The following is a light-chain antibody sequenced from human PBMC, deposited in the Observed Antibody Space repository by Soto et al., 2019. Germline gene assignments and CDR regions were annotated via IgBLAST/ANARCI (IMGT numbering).Light chain of an antibody. V-gene: IGLV2-23*01. Sequence: QSVLPQPASVSGSPGQSITISCTGTSSDVGSYNLVSWYQQHPGKAPKLMIYEDSKRPSGVSNRFSGSKSGNTASLTISGLQTEDEADYYCCSYADSSTYVFGTGTRSPS. CDR2: EDS. CDR1: SSDVGSYNL. CDR3: CSYADSSTYV. J-gene: IGLJ1*01.